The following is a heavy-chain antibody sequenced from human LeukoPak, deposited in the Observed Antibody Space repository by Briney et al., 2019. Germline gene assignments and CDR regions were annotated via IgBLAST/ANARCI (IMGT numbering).Heavy chain of an antibody. Sequence: SETLSLTCTVSAVSISSGNFYWSWIRQSAGKGLEWIGHVYSTGNTKYDPSLKSRVTISADTSKNQISLRLRSVTAADTAMFYCARDGDAVSAAIAGAFDLWGRGTMVTVSS. CDR1: AVSISSGNFY. D-gene: IGHD2-2*01. J-gene: IGHJ3*01. CDR2: VYSTGNT. CDR3: ARDGDAVSAAIAGAFDL. V-gene: IGHV4-61*09.